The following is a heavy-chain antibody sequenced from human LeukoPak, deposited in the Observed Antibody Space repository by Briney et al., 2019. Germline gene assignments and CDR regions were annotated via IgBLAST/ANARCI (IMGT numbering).Heavy chain of an antibody. CDR1: GFTFISYE. Sequence: PGGSLRLSCAVSGFTFISYEINWVRQAPGKGLDWASHISSSGSTTYYADSVKGRFTIFRDNAKNSLHLLMNSLRAEDTAVYYCARALPSSWYYFDYWGQGTLVTVSS. V-gene: IGHV3-48*03. D-gene: IGHD6-13*01. J-gene: IGHJ4*02. CDR3: ARALPSSWYYFDY. CDR2: ISSSGSTT.